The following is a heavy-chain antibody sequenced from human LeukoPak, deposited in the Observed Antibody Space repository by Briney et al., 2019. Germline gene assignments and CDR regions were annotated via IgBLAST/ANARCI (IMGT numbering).Heavy chain of an antibody. V-gene: IGHV5-51*01. CDR1: GYSFTSYW. Sequence: GESLQISCKGSGYSFTSYWIGWVRQMPGKGLEWMGIIYPGDSDTRYSPSFQGQVTISADKSISTAYLQWSSLKASDTAMYYCARAPTTVTTQKGAFDIWGQGTMVTVSS. CDR3: ARAPTTVTTQKGAFDI. CDR2: IYPGDSDT. J-gene: IGHJ3*02. D-gene: IGHD4-17*01.